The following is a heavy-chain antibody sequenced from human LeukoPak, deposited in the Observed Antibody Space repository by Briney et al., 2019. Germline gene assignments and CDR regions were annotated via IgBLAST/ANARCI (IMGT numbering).Heavy chain of an antibody. CDR1: GGSISSYY. J-gene: IGHJ5*02. CDR3: ARDKRSYGSGSSDLYNWFDP. CDR2: IYTSGST. D-gene: IGHD3-10*01. V-gene: IGHV4-4*07. Sequence: PWETLSLTCTVSGGSISSYYWSWIRQPAGKGLEWSGCIYTSGSTNYNPSLKSRVTMSVDTSKNQFSLKLSSVTAADTAVYYCARDKRSYGSGSSDLYNWFDPWGQGTLVTVSS.